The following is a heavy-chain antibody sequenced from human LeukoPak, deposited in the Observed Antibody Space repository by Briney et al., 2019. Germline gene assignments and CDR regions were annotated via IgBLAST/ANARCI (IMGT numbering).Heavy chain of an antibody. CDR3: AKAPDGSWGIDY. D-gene: IGHD6-13*01. CDR2: ISWDGGST. Sequence: GGSLRLSCAASGFTFDDYTMHWVRQAPGKGLEWVSLISWDGGSTYYADSVKGRFTISRDNSKNSLYLQMNSLRTEDTALYYCAKAPDGSWGIDYWGQGTLVTVSS. V-gene: IGHV3-43*01. J-gene: IGHJ4*02. CDR1: GFTFDDYT.